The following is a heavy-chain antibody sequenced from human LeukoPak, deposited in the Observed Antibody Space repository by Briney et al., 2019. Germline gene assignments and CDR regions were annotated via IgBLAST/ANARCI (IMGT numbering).Heavy chain of an antibody. CDR2: ISGSGGST. D-gene: IGHD3-22*01. V-gene: IGHV3-23*01. J-gene: IGHJ6*02. CDR3: ARARPWDSSRSYYFGMDV. CDR1: GFIFSTYA. Sequence: GGSLRLSCAASGFIFSTYAMNWVRQAPGKGLEWVSTISGSGGSTYYADSVKGRFTISRDNAKNTLYLQMNSLRAEDTAVYYCARARPWDSSRSYYFGMDVWGHGTTVTVSS.